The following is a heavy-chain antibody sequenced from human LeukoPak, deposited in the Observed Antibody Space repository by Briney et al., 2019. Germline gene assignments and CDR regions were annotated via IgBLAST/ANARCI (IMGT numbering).Heavy chain of an antibody. Sequence: GGSLRLSCAASGFTFSIYAMSWVRQAPGKGLEWVAFIRSDGNIEYYADSVKGRFTISRDNAKNTLYLQMNSLRAEDAALYYCAKDQPEAYFDYWGQGTLVTVSS. CDR3: AKDQPEAYFDY. CDR2: IRSDGNIE. D-gene: IGHD1-14*01. CDR1: GFTFSIYA. J-gene: IGHJ4*02. V-gene: IGHV3-30*02.